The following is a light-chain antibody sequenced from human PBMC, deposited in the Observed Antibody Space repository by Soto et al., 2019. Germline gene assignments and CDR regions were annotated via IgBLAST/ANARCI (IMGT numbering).Light chain of an antibody. CDR1: QSVRSH. J-gene: IGKJ4*01. Sequence: EVVMTQSPATLSVSPGERATLSCRASQSVRSHLAWYQQKPGQAPSLLIFGASTRATSVPARFSGSESGTEFTLTISSLQSEDVAVYFCQQYNDWPRTFGGGTKVEIK. V-gene: IGKV3-15*01. CDR2: GAS. CDR3: QQYNDWPRT.